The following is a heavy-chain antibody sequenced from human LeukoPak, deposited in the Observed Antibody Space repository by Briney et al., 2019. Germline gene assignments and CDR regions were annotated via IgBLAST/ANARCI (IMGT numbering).Heavy chain of an antibody. CDR1: GGSISSYY. CDR3: ARGGYSGYGPYFDY. V-gene: IGHV4-59*01. CDR2: IHYSGST. Sequence: SETLSLTCTVSGGSISSYYWSWIRQPPGKGLEWIGYIHYSGSTNYNPSLKSRVTISVDTSKNQFSLKLSSVTAADTAVYYCARGGYSGYGPYFDYWGQGTLVTVSS. J-gene: IGHJ4*02. D-gene: IGHD5-12*01.